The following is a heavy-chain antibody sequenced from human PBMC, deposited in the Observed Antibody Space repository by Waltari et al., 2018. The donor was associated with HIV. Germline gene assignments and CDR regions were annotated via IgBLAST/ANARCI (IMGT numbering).Heavy chain of an antibody. Sequence: EVQLVETGGGWIQLGGSLRLSCAASGFIVRSNYLSWVRQAPGKGLEWVSVIYSGGSTYYADSVKGRFTISRDNSKNTLYLQMNSLRAEDTAVYYCASSPSSGTRNDYWGQGTLVTVSS. CDR3: ASSPSSGTRNDY. J-gene: IGHJ4*02. V-gene: IGHV3-53*02. D-gene: IGHD3-22*01. CDR2: IYSGGST. CDR1: GFIVRSNY.